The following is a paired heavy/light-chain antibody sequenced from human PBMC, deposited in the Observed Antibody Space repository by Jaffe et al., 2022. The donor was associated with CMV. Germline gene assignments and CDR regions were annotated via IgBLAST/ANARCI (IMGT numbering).Heavy chain of an antibody. V-gene: IGHV2-70*15. Sequence: QVTLRESGPALVKPTQTLTLTCTFSGFSLSTSGMCVSWIRQPPGKALEWLARIDWDDDKYYSTSLKTRLTISKDTSKNQVVLTMTNMDPVDTATYYCARINHYGGNSGGVVTDYWGQGTLVTVSS. CDR3: ARINHYGGNSGGVVTDY. CDR1: GFSLSTSGMC. J-gene: IGHJ4*02. D-gene: IGHD4-17*01. CDR2: IDWDDDK.
Light chain of an antibody. V-gene: IGLV4-60*03. CDR1: SGHSSYI. CDR3: ETWDSNTQV. Sequence: QPVLTQSSSASASLGSSVKLTCTLSSGHSSYIIAWHQQQPGKAPRYLMKLEGSGSYNKGSGVPDRFSGSSSGADRYLTISNLQSEDEADYYCETWDSNTQVFGGGTKLTVL. CDR2: LEGSGSY. J-gene: IGLJ3*02.